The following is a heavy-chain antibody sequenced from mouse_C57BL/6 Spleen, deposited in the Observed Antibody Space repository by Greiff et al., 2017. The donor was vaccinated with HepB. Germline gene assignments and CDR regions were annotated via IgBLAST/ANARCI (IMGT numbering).Heavy chain of an antibody. J-gene: IGHJ2*01. CDR1: GYTFTSYW. CDR3: ALDSSGYVSYFDY. D-gene: IGHD3-2*02. V-gene: IGHV1-64*01. CDR2: IHPNSGST. Sequence: QVQLKQPGAELVKPGASVKLSCKASGYTFTSYWMHWVKQRPGQGLEWIGMIHPNSGSTNYNEKFKSKATLTVDKSSSTAYMQLSSLTSEDSAVYYCALDSSGYVSYFDYWGQGTTLTVSS.